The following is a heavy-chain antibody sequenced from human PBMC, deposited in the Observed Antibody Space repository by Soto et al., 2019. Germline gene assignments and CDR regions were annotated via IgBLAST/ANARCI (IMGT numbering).Heavy chain of an antibody. Sequence: QVQLQQWGAGLLKPSETLSLTCAVNGGSFTGYYWSWVRQPPGKGLEWIGEIKDGGSTNYSPSLRRXXTXSAXTSKKQFSRKVTSVTAADTAVYYCARGQEGVVATHWDQGTLVTVSS. CDR3: ARGQEGVVATH. CDR1: GGSFTGYY. D-gene: IGHD2-15*01. V-gene: IGHV4-34*01. J-gene: IGHJ4*02. CDR2: IKDGGST.